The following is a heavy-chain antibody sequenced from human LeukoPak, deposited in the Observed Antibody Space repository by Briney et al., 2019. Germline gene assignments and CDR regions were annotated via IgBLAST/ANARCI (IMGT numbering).Heavy chain of an antibody. CDR3: ARGAQGSVDYFDY. D-gene: IGHD2-15*01. J-gene: IGHJ4*02. CDR1: GGSISSYY. V-gene: IGHV4-59*01. CDR2: IYYSGST. Sequence: SETLSLTCTVSGGSISSYYWSWIRQPPGKGLEWIGYIYYSGSTNYNPSLKSRVTISVDTSKNQFSLKLSSVTAADTAVYYCARGAQGSVDYFDYWGQGTLVTVSS.